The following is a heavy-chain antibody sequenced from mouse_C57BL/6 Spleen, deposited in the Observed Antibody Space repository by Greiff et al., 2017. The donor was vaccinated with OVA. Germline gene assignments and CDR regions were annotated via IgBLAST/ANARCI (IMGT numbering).Heavy chain of an antibody. V-gene: IGHV1-15*01. CDR1: GYTFTDYE. J-gene: IGHJ3*01. Sequence: QVQLKESGAELVRPGASVTLSCTASGYTFTDYEMHWVKQTPVHGLEWIGAIDPETGGTAYNQKFKGKAILTADKSSSTAYMELRSLTSEDSAVYYCTREPLLLGFAYWGQGTLVTVSA. CDR3: TREPLLLGFAY. CDR2: IDPETGGT. D-gene: IGHD1-1*01.